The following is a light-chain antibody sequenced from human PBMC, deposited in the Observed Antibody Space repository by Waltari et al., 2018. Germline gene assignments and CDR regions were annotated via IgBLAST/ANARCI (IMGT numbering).Light chain of an antibody. J-gene: IGLJ3*02. CDR3: QSHDSSLSAGV. V-gene: IGLV1-40*01. Sequence: QSVLTQPPSVSGAPGQRVPISCTGSSSNLGAGYDLPWYQQLPGTAPKLLISRNSNRPSGVPDRFSGSKSGTSASLAITGLQAEDEADYYCQSHDSSLSAGVFGGGTKLTVL. CDR2: RNS. CDR1: SSNLGAGYD.